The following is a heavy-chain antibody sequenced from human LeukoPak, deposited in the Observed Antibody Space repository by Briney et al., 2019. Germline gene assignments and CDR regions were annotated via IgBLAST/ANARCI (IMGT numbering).Heavy chain of an antibody. J-gene: IGHJ4*02. CDR3: AGSSSWFSRTLKLFDY. CDR2: INHSGST. CDR1: GGSISSGDYY. D-gene: IGHD6-13*01. V-gene: IGHV4-39*07. Sequence: PSETLSLTCTDSGGSISSGDYYWSWIRQPPGKGLEWIGEINHSGSTNYNPSLKSRVTISVDTSKNQFSLKLSSVTAADTAVYYCAGSSSWFSRTLKLFDYWGQGTLVTVSS.